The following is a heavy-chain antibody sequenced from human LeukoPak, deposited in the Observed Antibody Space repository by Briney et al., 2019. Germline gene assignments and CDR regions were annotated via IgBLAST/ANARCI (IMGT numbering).Heavy chain of an antibody. CDR1: GDSISSNYW. Sequence: SETLSLTCAVSGDSISSNYWWSWVRQSPGKGLEWIGSIYYSGSTYYNPSLKSRVTISVDTSKNQFSLKLSSVTAADTAVYYCARRGDSSGYFDYWGQGTLVTVSS. D-gene: IGHD3-22*01. CDR2: IYYSGST. V-gene: IGHV4-38-2*01. J-gene: IGHJ4*02. CDR3: ARRGDSSGYFDY.